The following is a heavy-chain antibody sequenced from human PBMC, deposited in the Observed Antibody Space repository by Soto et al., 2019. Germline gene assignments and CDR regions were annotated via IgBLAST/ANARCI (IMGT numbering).Heavy chain of an antibody. Sequence: ASVKVSCKASGYTFTGYYIHWVRQAPGQGLEWVGEISPKSGGTRYAQKFQGRVTMTKDTSITTVYMELTNLSPDDTAVHYCGRGRSGELVVFYWGQGTLVTVS. J-gene: IGHJ4*02. CDR1: GYTFTGYY. V-gene: IGHV1-2*02. CDR2: ISPKSGGT. CDR3: GRGRSGELVVFY. D-gene: IGHD1-7*01.